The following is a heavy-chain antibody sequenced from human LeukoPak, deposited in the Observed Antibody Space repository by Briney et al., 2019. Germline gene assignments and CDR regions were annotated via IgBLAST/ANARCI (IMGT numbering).Heavy chain of an antibody. D-gene: IGHD5-12*01. J-gene: IGHJ4*02. V-gene: IGHV3-53*01. CDR2: IYSGGST. CDR3: TRGYVGIDY. CDR1: GFTVSSNY. Sequence: GGSLRLSCAASGFTVSSNYMSWVRQAPGKGLEWVSVIYSGGSTYYADSVKGRFTISRDNAKNTLFLQMNSLRADDTAVYYCTRGYVGIDYWGQGTLVTVSS.